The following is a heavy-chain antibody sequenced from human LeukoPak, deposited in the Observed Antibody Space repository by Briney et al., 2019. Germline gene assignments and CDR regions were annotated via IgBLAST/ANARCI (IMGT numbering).Heavy chain of an antibody. D-gene: IGHD1-1*01. Sequence: GESLKISCQGSGYSFNTYWIGWVRQMPGKGLEWMGIIYPGDSDTKYSPSFQGQVTISADKSISTAYLQWSSLKASDTAMYYCARRGTWQEYDYWGQGTLVTVSS. J-gene: IGHJ4*02. CDR1: GYSFNTYW. V-gene: IGHV5-51*01. CDR3: ARRGTWQEYDY. CDR2: IYPGDSDT.